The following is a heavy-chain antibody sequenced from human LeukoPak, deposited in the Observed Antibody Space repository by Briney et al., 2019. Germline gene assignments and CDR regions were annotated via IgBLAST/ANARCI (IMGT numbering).Heavy chain of an antibody. CDR1: GFTFSSYG. D-gene: IGHD2-2*02. V-gene: IGHV3-33*06. Sequence: PGRSLRLSCAASGFTFSSYGMHWVRQAPGKGLEWVAVIWYDGSNKYHADSVKGRFTISRDNSKNTLYLQMNSLRAEDTAVYYCAKVSPMGYCSSTSCYIDYWGQGTLVTVSS. CDR3: AKVSPMGYCSSTSCYIDY. CDR2: IWYDGSNK. J-gene: IGHJ4*02.